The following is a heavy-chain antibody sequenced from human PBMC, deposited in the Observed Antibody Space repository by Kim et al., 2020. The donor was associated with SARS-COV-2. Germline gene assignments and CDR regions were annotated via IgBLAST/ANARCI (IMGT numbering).Heavy chain of an antibody. CDR3: AADHSKVYDYVWGSYTRDYYYYYGRDV. D-gene: IGHD3-16*01. CDR1: GFTFTSSA. CDR2: IVVGSGNT. Sequence: SVKVSCKASGFTFTSSAVQWVRQARGQRLEWIGWIVVGSGNTNYAQKFQERVTITRDMSTSTAYMELSSLRSEDTAVYYCAADHSKVYDYVWGSYTRDYYYYYGRDVWGQGTTITVSS. V-gene: IGHV1-58*01. J-gene: IGHJ6*02.